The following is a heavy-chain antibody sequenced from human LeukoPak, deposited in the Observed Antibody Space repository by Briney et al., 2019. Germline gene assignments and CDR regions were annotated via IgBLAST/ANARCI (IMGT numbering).Heavy chain of an antibody. V-gene: IGHV1-2*06. J-gene: IGHJ6*03. CDR1: GYTSTVYY. Sequence: ASVKVSCKASGYTSTVYYMHWVRQAPGQGLECMGRINPNSGGTNYAQKFQGSVTMTRDTSISTAYMELSRLRSDDTAVYYCARDYCSGGSCYYMDVWGKGTTVTVSS. CDR2: INPNSGGT. D-gene: IGHD2-15*01. CDR3: ARDYCSGGSCYYMDV.